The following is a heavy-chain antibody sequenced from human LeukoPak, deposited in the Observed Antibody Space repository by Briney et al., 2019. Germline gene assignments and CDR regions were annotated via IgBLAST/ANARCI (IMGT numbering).Heavy chain of an antibody. D-gene: IGHD2-15*01. V-gene: IGHV3-11*05. CDR3: ARDRSWGSGYNYGMDV. CDR1: GFTFSDYY. Sequence: GGSLRLSCAASGFTFSDYYMSWIRQAPGKGLDWVSYISGSTSYTNYADSVKGRFTISRDNAKNSLYLQMNSLRAEDTAVYYCARDRSWGSGYNYGMDVWGQGTTVIVSS. J-gene: IGHJ6*02. CDR2: ISGSTSYT.